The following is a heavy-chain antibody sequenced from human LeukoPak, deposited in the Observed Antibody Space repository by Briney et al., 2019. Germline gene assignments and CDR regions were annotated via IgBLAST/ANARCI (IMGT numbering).Heavy chain of an antibody. V-gene: IGHV1-18*01. CDR2: ISAYNGNT. Sequence: ASVKVSCKASGYTFTSYGISWVRQAPGQGLEWMGWISAYNGNTNYAQKLQGRVTMTTDTSTSTAYMELRSLRSDDTAVYYCARLPLKRRYDSSGLDYWGQGTLVTVSS. D-gene: IGHD3-22*01. CDR1: GYTFTSYG. J-gene: IGHJ4*02. CDR3: ARLPLKRRYDSSGLDY.